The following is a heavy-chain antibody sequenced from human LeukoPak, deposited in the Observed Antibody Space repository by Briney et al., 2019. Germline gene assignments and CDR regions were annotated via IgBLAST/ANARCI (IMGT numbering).Heavy chain of an antibody. D-gene: IGHD3-16*01. J-gene: IGHJ4*02. CDR3: VSRLVPGLS. CDR1: GFTFSECW. V-gene: IGHV3-7*01. Sequence: PGGSLRLSRAASGFTFSECWMTWVRQAPGKGLEWVANIKGDGSQTHYVDSVKGRFTISRDNAKNSVYLQMNSLRADDTAVYYCVSRLVPGLSWGQGILVIVSS. CDR2: IKGDGSQT.